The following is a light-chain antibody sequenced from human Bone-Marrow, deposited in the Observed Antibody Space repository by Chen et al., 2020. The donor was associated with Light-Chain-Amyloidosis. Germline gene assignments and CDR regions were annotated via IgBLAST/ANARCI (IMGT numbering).Light chain of an antibody. V-gene: IGLV3-25*03. CDR2: RDT. Sequence: SALTQPPSASLATARTTRITSSGDHLPTKYAHWYQKKPGQAPVLVIHRDTERPSGISERFSGSSSGTTATVTISGVQAEDEADYHCQSADSSGTYEVIFGGGTTLTVL. J-gene: IGLJ2*01. CDR3: QSADSSGTYEVI. CDR1: HLPTKY.